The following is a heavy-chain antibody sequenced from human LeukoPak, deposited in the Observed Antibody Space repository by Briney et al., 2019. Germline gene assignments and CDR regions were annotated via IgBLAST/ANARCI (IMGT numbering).Heavy chain of an antibody. J-gene: IGHJ5*02. CDR1: GFTFSSYS. Sequence: AGGSLRLSCAASGFTFSSYSMNWVRQPPGKGLGWVSSISISRSYIYYADSVKGRFTISRDNAKNSLYLQMNSLRAEDTAVYYCARDRVGYYYGSGTGADWFDPWGQGTLVTVSS. D-gene: IGHD3-10*01. CDR2: ISISRSYI. V-gene: IGHV3-21*01. CDR3: ARDRVGYYYGSGTGADWFDP.